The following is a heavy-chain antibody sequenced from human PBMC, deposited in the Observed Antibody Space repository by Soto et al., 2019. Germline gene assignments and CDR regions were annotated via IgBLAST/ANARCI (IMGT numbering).Heavy chain of an antibody. Sequence: SETLSLTCTVSGGSISSYCWSWIRQPPGKGLEWIGCIYYSGSTYYNPSLKSRVTISVDTSKNQFSLKLSSVTAADTAVYYCARRTGTTRWDSWAQGTLVTVSS. D-gene: IGHD1-7*01. CDR2: IYYSGST. CDR1: GGSISSYC. CDR3: ARRTGTTRWDS. J-gene: IGHJ4*02. V-gene: IGHV4-59*01.